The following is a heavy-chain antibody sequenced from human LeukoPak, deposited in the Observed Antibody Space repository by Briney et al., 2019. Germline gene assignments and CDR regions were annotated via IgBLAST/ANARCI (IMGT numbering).Heavy chain of an antibody. Sequence: GGSLRLSCAASGFTFSSYAMSWVRQAPGKGLEWVSAISGSASSTYYADSVKGRFTISRDNAKNTLYLQMNSLRAEVTAVYYCAKMPNSNYFDYWGQGTLVTFSS. J-gene: IGHJ4*02. CDR2: ISGSASST. D-gene: IGHD4-11*01. CDR3: AKMPNSNYFDY. V-gene: IGHV3-23*01. CDR1: GFTFSSYA.